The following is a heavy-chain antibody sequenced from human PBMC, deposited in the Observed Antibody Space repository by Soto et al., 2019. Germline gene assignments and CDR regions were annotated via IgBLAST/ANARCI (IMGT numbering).Heavy chain of an antibody. J-gene: IGHJ5*02. V-gene: IGHV3-11*01. D-gene: IGHD4-17*01. Sequence: QVQLVESGGGLVKPGGSLRLSCAASGFTFSDYYMSWIRQAPGKGLEWVSYISSSGSTISYADSVKGRFTISRDNAKNSLYLQMNSLRAEDTAVYYCARDPTTTVTIPRRFDPWGQGTLVTVSS. CDR2: ISSSGSTI. CDR1: GFTFSDYY. CDR3: ARDPTTTVTIPRRFDP.